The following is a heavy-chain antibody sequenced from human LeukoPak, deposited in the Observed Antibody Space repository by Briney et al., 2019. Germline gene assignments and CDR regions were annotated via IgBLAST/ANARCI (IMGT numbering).Heavy chain of an antibody. Sequence: SETLSLTCTVSGGSISSYYWSWIRQPPGKGLEWIGYIYYSGSTNYNPSLKSRVTISVDTSKNQFSLKLSSVTAADTAVYYCARAFTYYGSGSYSIYYYYMDVWGKGTTVTISS. CDR3: ARAFTYYGSGSYSIYYYYMDV. CDR2: IYYSGST. J-gene: IGHJ6*03. D-gene: IGHD3-10*01. CDR1: GGSISSYY. V-gene: IGHV4-59*01.